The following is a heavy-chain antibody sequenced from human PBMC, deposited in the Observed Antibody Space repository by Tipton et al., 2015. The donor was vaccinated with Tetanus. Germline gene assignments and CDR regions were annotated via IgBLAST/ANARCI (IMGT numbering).Heavy chain of an antibody. CDR1: GSSLRSGGYY. V-gene: IGHV4-31*03. CDR3: ARRVVGATLDY. J-gene: IGHJ4*02. Sequence: TLSLTCTVSGSSLRSGGYYWSWIRQHPGQGLEWIGYIYYTGNTYYNPSLKSRVTLSIDMSKNQFSLRLSSVTAADTAVYFCARRVVGATLDYWGQGSLVTVPS. CDR2: IYYTGNT. D-gene: IGHD1-26*01.